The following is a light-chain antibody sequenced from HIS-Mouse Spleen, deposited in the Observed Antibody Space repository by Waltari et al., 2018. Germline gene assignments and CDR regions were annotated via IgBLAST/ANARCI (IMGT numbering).Light chain of an antibody. CDR1: QSVSSSY. Sequence: EIVLTQSPGTLSLPPGERATLSCRASQSVSSSYLAWYQQKPGQAPRRLIYGASSRATGIPDRFSGSGSGTDFTLTISRLEPEDFAVYYCQQYGSSPWTFGQGTKVEIK. CDR3: QQYGSSPWT. J-gene: IGKJ1*01. CDR2: GAS. V-gene: IGKV3-20*01.